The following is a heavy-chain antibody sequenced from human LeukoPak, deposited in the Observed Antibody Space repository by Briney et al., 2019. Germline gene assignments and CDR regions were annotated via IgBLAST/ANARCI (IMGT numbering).Heavy chain of an antibody. J-gene: IGHJ4*02. CDR3: ARRGNPFGY. V-gene: IGHV4-38-2*02. CDR1: GYSISSDYY. CDR2: IHHSGST. Sequence: SETLSLTCSVSGYSISSDYYWGWIRQPPGKGLEWIGSIHHSGSTYYNPSLKSRVTISVDTSKNQFSLRVTSVTAADTAVYYCARRGNPFGYWGQGTLVTVSS.